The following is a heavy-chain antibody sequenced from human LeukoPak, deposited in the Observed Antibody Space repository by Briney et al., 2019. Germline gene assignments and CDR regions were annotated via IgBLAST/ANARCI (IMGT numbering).Heavy chain of an antibody. V-gene: IGHV3-30-3*01. CDR3: VTAARRGDFDY. CDR2: MSADGNIK. J-gene: IGHJ4*02. Sequence: PGGSLRLSCTASGFIFSTYVIHWVRQAPGKGLEWVAVMSADGNIKIYTDSVKGRFTISRDNAKNSLYLQMNSLRVDDTALYYCVTAARRGDFDYWGQGTLVTVSS. CDR1: GFIFSTYV. D-gene: IGHD6-6*01.